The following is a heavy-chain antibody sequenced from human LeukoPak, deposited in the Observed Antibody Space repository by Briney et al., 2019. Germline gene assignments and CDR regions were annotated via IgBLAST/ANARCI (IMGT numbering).Heavy chain of an antibody. CDR3: AKETRGKYYDISYYFDY. D-gene: IGHD3-9*01. V-gene: IGHV3-30*18. CDR1: GFTVSSNY. J-gene: IGHJ4*02. CDR2: ISYDGSNK. Sequence: GGSLRLSCAASGFTVSSNYMSWVRQAPGKGLQWGAVISYDGSNKYYADSVKGRLTISRDNSKNTLYLQMNSLRAEDTAVYYCAKETRGKYYDISYYFDYWGQGTLVTVSS.